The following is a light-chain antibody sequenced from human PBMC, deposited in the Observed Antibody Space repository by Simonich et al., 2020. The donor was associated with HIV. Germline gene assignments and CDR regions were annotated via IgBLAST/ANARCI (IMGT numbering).Light chain of an antibody. J-gene: IGLJ3*02. CDR2: RNS. Sequence: QSVLTQPPSASGTPGHRVTISCSGSSSNIRSNTVNWYQQLPGTAPKLLIYRNSQRPSGVPARFSVSKSGTSASLAISGLQSEDEADYYCAAWDDSLNGPVFGGGTKMTVL. CDR3: AAWDDSLNGPV. CDR1: SSNIRSNT. V-gene: IGLV1-44*01.